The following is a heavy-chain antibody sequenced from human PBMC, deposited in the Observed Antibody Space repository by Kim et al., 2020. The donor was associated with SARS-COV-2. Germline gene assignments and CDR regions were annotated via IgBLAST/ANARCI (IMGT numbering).Heavy chain of an antibody. Sequence: GGSLRLSCAASGFTFSSYAMSWVRQAPGKGLEWVSAISGSGGSTYYADSVKGRFTISRDNSKNTLYLQMNSLRAEDTAVYYCAKWGDNSGRGSVDDYWGQGTLVTVSS. CDR2: ISGSGGST. J-gene: IGHJ4*02. D-gene: IGHD3-22*01. V-gene: IGHV3-23*01. CDR1: GFTFSSYA. CDR3: AKWGDNSGRGSVDDY.